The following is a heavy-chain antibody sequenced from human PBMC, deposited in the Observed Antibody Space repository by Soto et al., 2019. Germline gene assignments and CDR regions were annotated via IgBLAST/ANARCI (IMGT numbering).Heavy chain of an antibody. D-gene: IGHD6-13*01. Sequence: QITLKESGPTLVKPTETLTLTCTFSGFSLSTSGAGVGWIRQPPGKALEWLALIYWDDDKRYSPSLKSRLTITKDTSKNQVVLTMTNMDPVDTATYYCAHSPSLPCIADMKYWFDPWGQGTLVTVSS. J-gene: IGHJ5*02. CDR2: IYWDDDK. CDR1: GFSLSTSGAG. V-gene: IGHV2-5*02. CDR3: AHSPSLPCIADMKYWFDP.